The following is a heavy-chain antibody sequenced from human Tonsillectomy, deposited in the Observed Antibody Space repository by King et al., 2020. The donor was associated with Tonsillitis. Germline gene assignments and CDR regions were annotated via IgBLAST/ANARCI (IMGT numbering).Heavy chain of an antibody. V-gene: IGHV3-7*01. J-gene: IGHJ4*02. CDR2: IKDDGSEK. D-gene: IGHD2-8*01. Sequence: VQLVESGGGLVQPGGSLRLSCAASGYTFSSYWMTWVRQAPGKGLEWVANIKDDGSEKYFLDSVKARFTISRDNAESSVYLQMNSLRVEDTAVYYCARVGMGDAFDYWGQGPLVIVSS. CDR3: ARVGMGDAFDY. CDR1: GYTFSSYW.